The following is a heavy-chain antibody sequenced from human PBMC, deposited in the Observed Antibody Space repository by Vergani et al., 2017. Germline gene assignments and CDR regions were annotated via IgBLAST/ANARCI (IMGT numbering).Heavy chain of an antibody. V-gene: IGHV3-21*01. J-gene: IGHJ3*02. CDR3: ARDRGECAFDI. CDR1: GFTFSSYS. CDR2: ISSSSSYI. Sequence: EVQLVESGGGLVKPGGSLRLSCAASGFTFSSYSMNWVRQAPGKGLEWVSSISSSSSYIYYADSVKRRFTISRDNAKNSLYLQMNSLRAEDTAVYYCARDRGECAFDIWGQGTMVTVSS. D-gene: IGHD3-3*01.